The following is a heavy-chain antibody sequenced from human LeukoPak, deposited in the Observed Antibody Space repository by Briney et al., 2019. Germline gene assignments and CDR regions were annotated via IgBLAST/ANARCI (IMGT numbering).Heavy chain of an antibody. Sequence: PSQTLSLTCTISGDSIRSTTEYYWAWIRQSPGKGLEWIGSIDYSDAHYKPSPNVRATMSVDTSKTQFFLRLSSVTASDTAVYYCARLQNTGISGRGLMDVWGKGTKVIVSS. CDR3: ARLQNTGISGRGLMDV. D-gene: IGHD1-20*01. CDR1: GDSIRSTTEYY. V-gene: IGHV4-39*01. J-gene: IGHJ6*03. CDR2: IDYSDA.